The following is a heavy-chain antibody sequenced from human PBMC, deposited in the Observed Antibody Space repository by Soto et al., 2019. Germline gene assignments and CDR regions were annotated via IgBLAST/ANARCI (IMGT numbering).Heavy chain of an antibody. J-gene: IGHJ4*02. CDR3: AAFGDSSGYYGY. CDR1: GGSVSSGSYY. Sequence: SETLSLTCTVSGGSVSSGSYYWSWIRQPPGKGLEWIGYIYYSGSTNYNPSLKSRVTISVDTSKNQFSLKLSSVTAADTAVYYCAAFGDSSGYYGYWGQGTLVTVSS. CDR2: IYYSGST. V-gene: IGHV4-61*01. D-gene: IGHD3-22*01.